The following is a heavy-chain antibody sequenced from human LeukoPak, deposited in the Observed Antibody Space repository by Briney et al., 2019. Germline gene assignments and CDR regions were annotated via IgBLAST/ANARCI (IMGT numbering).Heavy chain of an antibody. D-gene: IGHD6-19*01. J-gene: IGHJ4*02. CDR3: ARDGQYSSGWVNYQSAGFDY. CDR1: GFTFSSYS. Sequence: GGSLRLSCAASGFTFSSYSMNWVRQAPGKGLEWVSSISSSSSYIYYADSVKGRFTISRDNAKNSLYLQMNSLRAEDTAVYYCARDGQYSSGWVNYQSAGFDYWGQGTLVTVSS. CDR2: ISSSSSYI. V-gene: IGHV3-21*01.